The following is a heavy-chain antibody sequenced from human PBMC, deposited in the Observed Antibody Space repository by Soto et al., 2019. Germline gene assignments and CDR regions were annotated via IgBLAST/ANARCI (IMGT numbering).Heavy chain of an antibody. J-gene: IGHJ4*02. Sequence: EVQLLESGGGLVQPGGSLRLSCAASGFTFSSYAMSWVRQAPGKGLEWVSAFSGSGGSTYYADSVKGRFTISRDDSKNTLDLQMNSVRAEDTAVYYCARLGPHYCGSGSYLDYWGQGTLVTVSS. CDR2: FSGSGGST. CDR1: GFTFSSYA. D-gene: IGHD3-10*01. V-gene: IGHV3-23*01. CDR3: ARLGPHYCGSGSYLDY.